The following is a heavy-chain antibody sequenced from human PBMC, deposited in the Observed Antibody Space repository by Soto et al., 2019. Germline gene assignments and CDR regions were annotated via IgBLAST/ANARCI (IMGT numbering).Heavy chain of an antibody. CDR2: ISAKNGDT. D-gene: IGHD1-26*01. J-gene: IGHJ6*02. CDR1: GYSFTRNG. CDR3: VRDRDSDTWPSRDV. Sequence: QVPLVQSGAELKKPGASVRVSCKASGYSFTRNGISWVRQAPGQGLEWMGWISAKNGDTNYAQKFQGRVIMTTDTSTSTAYMGLRSLRSDDTAVYYCVRDRDSDTWPSRDVWGQGTTVTVSS. V-gene: IGHV1-18*01.